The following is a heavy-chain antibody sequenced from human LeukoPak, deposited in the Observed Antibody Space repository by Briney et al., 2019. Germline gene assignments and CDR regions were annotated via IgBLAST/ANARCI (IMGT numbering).Heavy chain of an antibody. CDR2: ISGSGGST. V-gene: IGHV3-23*01. J-gene: IGHJ1*01. CDR1: GFTFSSYG. Sequence: GGSLRLSCAASGFTFSSYGMSWVRQAPGKGLEWVSAISGSGGSTYYADSVKGRFTISRDNSKNTLYLQMNSLRAEDTAVYYCAKDPTYCSGGSCKPTEHWGQGTLVTVSS. CDR3: AKDPTYCSGGSCKPTEH. D-gene: IGHD2-15*01.